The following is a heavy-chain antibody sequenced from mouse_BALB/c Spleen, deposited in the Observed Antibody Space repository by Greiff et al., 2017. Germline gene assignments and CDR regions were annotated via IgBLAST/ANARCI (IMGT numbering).Heavy chain of an antibody. CDR2: INPSTGYT. Sequence: QVQLQQSGAELAKPGASVKMSCKASGYTFTSYWMHWVKQRPGQGLEWIGYINPSTGYTEYNQKFKDKATLTADKSSSTAYMQLSSLTSEDSAVYYCAIYGYYYAMDYWGQGTSVTVSS. V-gene: IGHV1-7*01. D-gene: IGHD2-2*01. J-gene: IGHJ4*01. CDR1: GYTFTSYW. CDR3: AIYGYYYAMDY.